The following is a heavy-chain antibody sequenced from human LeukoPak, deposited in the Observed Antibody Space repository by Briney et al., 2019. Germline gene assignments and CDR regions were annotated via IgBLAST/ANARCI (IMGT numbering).Heavy chain of an antibody. CDR3: ARGDGYNFFDY. D-gene: IGHD5-24*01. CDR1: GFSVTNNY. V-gene: IGHV3-53*01. CDR2: FYVGGAT. Sequence: GGSLRLSCAVSGFSVTNNYMSWVRQAPGKGLEWVSVFYVGGATYYADSVKGRFTISRDNSENTLYLQVKSMRAEDTAVYYCARGDGYNFFDYWGQGTLVTVSS. J-gene: IGHJ4*02.